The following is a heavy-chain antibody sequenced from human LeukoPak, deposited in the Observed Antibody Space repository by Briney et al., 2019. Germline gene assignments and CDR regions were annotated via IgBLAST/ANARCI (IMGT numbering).Heavy chain of an antibody. D-gene: IGHD5-24*01. Sequence: SETLSLTCTVSGGSISSYYWSCIRQPPGKGLEWIGYIYYSGSTNYNPSLKSRVTISVDTSKNQFSLKLSSVTAADTAVYYCARLGGWLQYNWFDPWGQGTLVTVSS. J-gene: IGHJ5*02. CDR3: ARLGGWLQYNWFDP. CDR2: IYYSGST. CDR1: GGSISSYY. V-gene: IGHV4-59*08.